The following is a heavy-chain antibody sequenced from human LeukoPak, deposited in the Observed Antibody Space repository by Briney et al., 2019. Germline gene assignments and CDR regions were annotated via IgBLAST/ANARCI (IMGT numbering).Heavy chain of an antibody. CDR3: AGVVEDIVLMVYATFDY. CDR2: ISAYNGNT. Sequence: GASVKVSCKASGYTFTSYGISWVRQAPEQGLEWMGWISAYNGNTNYAQKLQGRVTMTTDTSTSTAYMELRSLRSDDTAVYYCAGVVEDIVLMVYATFDYWGQGTLVTVSS. J-gene: IGHJ4*02. D-gene: IGHD2-8*01. V-gene: IGHV1-18*01. CDR1: GYTFTSYG.